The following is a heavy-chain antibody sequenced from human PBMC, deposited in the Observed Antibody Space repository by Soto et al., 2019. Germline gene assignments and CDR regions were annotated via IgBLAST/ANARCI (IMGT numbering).Heavy chain of an antibody. J-gene: IGHJ3*02. CDR2: MNPNSANT. Sequence: QVQLVQSGAEVKKPGASVKVSCKTSGYTFTSYDINWVRQATGQGLEWMGWMNPNSANTAYAQKFQGRITMTRNTSIITAYMELSSLRAEDTAVYYCARERSSGAFEIWGQGTMVTVSS. CDR3: ARERSSGAFEI. CDR1: GYTFTSYD. D-gene: IGHD1-26*01. V-gene: IGHV1-8*01.